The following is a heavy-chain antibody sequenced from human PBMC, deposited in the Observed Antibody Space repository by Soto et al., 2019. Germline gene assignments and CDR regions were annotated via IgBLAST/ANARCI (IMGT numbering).Heavy chain of an antibody. CDR2: ISAYNGNT. CDR3: ARDWRAVAPIYYFDY. J-gene: IGHJ4*02. Sequence: GASVKVSCKASGYTFTSYGISWVRQAPGQGLEWMGWISAYNGNTNYAQKLQGRVTMTTDTSTSTAYMELRSLGSDDTAVYYCARDWRAVAPIYYFDYWGQGTLVTVSS. CDR1: GYTFTSYG. V-gene: IGHV1-18*01. D-gene: IGHD6-19*01.